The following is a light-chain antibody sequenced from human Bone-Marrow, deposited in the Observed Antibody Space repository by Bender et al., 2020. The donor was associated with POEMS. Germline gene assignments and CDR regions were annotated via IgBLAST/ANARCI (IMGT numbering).Light chain of an antibody. CDR3: YSVADNILM. Sequence: SSELTQPSSVPVSPGQTARITCSGDVLAKKSAQWFQQKPGQSPLLVIYQDTKRPSGIPERFSGSNSGTTVSLTISGAQIEDEADYYCYSVADNILMFGGGTKLTVL. CDR1: VLAKKS. J-gene: IGLJ3*02. V-gene: IGLV3-27*01. CDR2: QDT.